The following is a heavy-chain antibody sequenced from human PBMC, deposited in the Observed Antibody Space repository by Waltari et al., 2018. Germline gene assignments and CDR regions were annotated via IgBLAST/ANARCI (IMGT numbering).Heavy chain of an antibody. CDR3: VRDKGPNRMGLGFDY. D-gene: IGHD3-9*01. V-gene: IGHV3-9*01. CDR1: GFIFDDHA. Sequence: EVQLVESGGGLAQPGRSLRLSCEASGFIFDDHAMHWVRQLPGVGLEWVSGINWSSASLDYADSVKGRFTIFRDNAKNSLYLQMDNLRPDDTALYYCVRDKGPNRMGLGFDYWGQGTRVTVSS. CDR2: INWSSASL. J-gene: IGHJ4*02.